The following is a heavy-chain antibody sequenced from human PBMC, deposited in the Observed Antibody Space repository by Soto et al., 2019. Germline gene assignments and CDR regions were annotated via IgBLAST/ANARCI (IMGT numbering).Heavy chain of an antibody. Sequence: QVRLVESGGGVVQPGKSLRLSCGASGFTFSNYPMHWVRQAPGQGLEWVAVISGDETDQSYADSVRGRFSISRDNSRSTVYLQVHSLRPDDTAFYYCARSDTSTTNTPLDHWGQGTLVTVSS. CDR3: ARSDTSTTNTPLDH. J-gene: IGHJ4*02. V-gene: IGHV3-30-3*01. CDR2: ISGDETDQ. CDR1: GFTFSNYP.